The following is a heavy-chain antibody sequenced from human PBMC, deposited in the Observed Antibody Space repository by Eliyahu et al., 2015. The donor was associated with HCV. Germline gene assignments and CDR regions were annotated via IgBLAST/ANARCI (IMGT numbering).Heavy chain of an antibody. V-gene: IGHV1-3*01. Sequence: QVQLVQSGAEVKKPGASVKXSCKASGXTXXSYAMHWVRQXPGQRLEWMGWINAGNGNTKYSQKFQGRVTITRDTSASTAYMELSSLRSEDTAVYYCARFKWEHYAFDIWGQGTMVTVFS. CDR3: ARFKWEHYAFDI. D-gene: IGHD1-26*01. J-gene: IGHJ3*02. CDR2: INAGNGNT. CDR1: GXTXXSYA.